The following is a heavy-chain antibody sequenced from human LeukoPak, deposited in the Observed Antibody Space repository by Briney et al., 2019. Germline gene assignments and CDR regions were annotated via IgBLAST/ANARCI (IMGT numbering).Heavy chain of an antibody. Sequence: GGSLRLSCAASGFTFSSYSMNWVRQAPGKGLEWVSSIGSDSTYIYYTDSVKGRFTISRDNARNSLYLQMNSLRAEDTAVYYCATGDGYWGQGTLVTVSS. CDR1: GFTFSSYS. J-gene: IGHJ4*02. CDR3: ATGDGY. CDR2: IGSDSTYI. D-gene: IGHD7-27*01. V-gene: IGHV3-21*01.